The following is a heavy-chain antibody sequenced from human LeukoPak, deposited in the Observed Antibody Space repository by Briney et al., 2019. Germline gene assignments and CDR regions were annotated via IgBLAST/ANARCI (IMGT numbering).Heavy chain of an antibody. D-gene: IGHD4-17*01. CDR3: AREPYGDYSSFDY. V-gene: IGHV3-21*01. CDR2: ISSSSSYI. Sequence: GGSLRLSCAAFGFTFSSYSMNWVRQAPGKGLEWVSSISSSSSYIYYADSVKGRFTISRDNAKNSLYLQMNSLRAEDTAVYYCAREPYGDYSSFDYWGQGTLVTVSS. CDR1: GFTFSSYS. J-gene: IGHJ4*02.